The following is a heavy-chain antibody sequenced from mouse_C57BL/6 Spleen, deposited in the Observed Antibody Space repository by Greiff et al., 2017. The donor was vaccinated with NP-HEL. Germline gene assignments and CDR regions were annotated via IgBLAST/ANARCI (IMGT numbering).Heavy chain of an antibody. CDR2: IDPEDGDT. Sequence: VQLQQSGAELVKPGASVKMSCTASGFTFKDYYMHWVKQRTEQGLEWIGRIDPEDGDTKYNPKFQGKATITADTSSNTAYLQLSSLTSEDTAVYYCARDDYDYAMGGWGTRTSVTVSS. CDR3: ARDDYDYAMGG. V-gene: IGHV14-2*01. D-gene: IGHD2-4*01. J-gene: IGHJ4*01. CDR1: GFTFKDYY.